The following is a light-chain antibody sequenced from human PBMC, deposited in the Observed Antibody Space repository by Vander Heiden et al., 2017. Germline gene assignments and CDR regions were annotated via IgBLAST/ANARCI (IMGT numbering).Light chain of an antibody. CDR3: QQSYSTPFT. V-gene: IGKV1-39*01. CDR2: AAS. J-gene: IGKJ2*01. Sequence: DIQMTQSPSSLSASVGDSVTITCRASQSVNSNLNWYQQKPGKAPNLLIYAASFLQSGVASRFSGRVSGTDFAFTISNLQPEDFATYFCQQSYSTPFTFGQGTRLEIK. CDR1: QSVNSN.